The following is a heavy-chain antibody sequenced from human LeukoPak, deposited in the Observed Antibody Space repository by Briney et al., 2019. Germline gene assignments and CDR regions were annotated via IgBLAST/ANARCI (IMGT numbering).Heavy chain of an antibody. CDR2: IHYSGNT. V-gene: IGHV4-61*01. CDR3: ARGPPDGDYFDY. CDR1: GGSVSSGPYC. J-gene: IGHJ4*02. Sequence: PSETLSLTCTVFGGSVSSGPYCWSWIRQPPGKGLEWIGNIHYSGNTNYNPSLKSRVTISVDTSKNQFSLKLSSVTAADTAVYYCARGPPDGDYFDYWGQGTLVTVSS. D-gene: IGHD4-17*01.